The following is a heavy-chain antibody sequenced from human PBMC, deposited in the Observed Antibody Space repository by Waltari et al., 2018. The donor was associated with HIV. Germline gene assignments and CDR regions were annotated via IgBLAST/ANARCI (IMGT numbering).Heavy chain of an antibody. J-gene: IGHJ6*02. V-gene: IGHV3-7*01. CDR3: VRAEYWGLFADYHYGLDV. CDR2: INQGGSER. CDR1: GFTFGRDW. D-gene: IGHD2-8*02. Sequence: EEQLLESGGGLVQPGGSLRLSCVASGFTFGRDWLIRFRRAPGQGREWVARINQGGSERCYVESVGGRFTVTRDDAKVSLSRHTKSRRAKDTGVYYGVRAEYWGLFADYHYGLDVWGQGTTVIVSS.